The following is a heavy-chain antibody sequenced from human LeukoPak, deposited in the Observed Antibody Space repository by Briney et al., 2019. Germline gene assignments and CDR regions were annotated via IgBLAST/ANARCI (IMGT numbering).Heavy chain of an antibody. CDR2: IYYSGST. D-gene: IGHD2-2*01. CDR3: ASVVVPEWGGWFDP. CDR1: GGSISSGGYY. Sequence: PSETLSLTCTVSGGSISSGGYYWSWIRQHPGKGLEWIGYIYYSGSTYYNPSLKSRVTISVDTSKNQFSLKLSSVTAADTAVYYCASVVVPEWGGWFDPWGQGTLVTVSS. V-gene: IGHV4-31*03. J-gene: IGHJ5*02.